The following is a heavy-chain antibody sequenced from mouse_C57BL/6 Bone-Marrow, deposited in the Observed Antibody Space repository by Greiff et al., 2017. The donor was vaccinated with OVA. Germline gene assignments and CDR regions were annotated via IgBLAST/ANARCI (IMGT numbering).Heavy chain of an antibody. CDR1: GYAFSSSW. Sequence: VQLQQSGPELVKPGASVKISCKASGYAFSSSWMNWVKQRPGKGLEWIGRIYPGDGDTNYNGKFKGKATLTADNSSSTAYMQLSSLTSEDSAVYCCARKANWVFDYWGQGTTLTVSS. CDR2: IYPGDGDT. D-gene: IGHD4-1*01. CDR3: ARKANWVFDY. V-gene: IGHV1-82*01. J-gene: IGHJ2*01.